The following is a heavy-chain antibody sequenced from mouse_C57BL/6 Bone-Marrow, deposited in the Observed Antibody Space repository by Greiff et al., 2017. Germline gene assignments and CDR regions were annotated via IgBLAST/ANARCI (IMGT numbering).Heavy chain of an antibody. D-gene: IGHD1-1*01. CDR1: GFTFSDYG. Sequence: EVQLVESGGGLVKPGGSLKLSCAASGFTFSDYGMHWVRQAPEKGLEWVAYISSGSSTIYYADTVKGRFTISRDNAKNTLFLQMTSLRSEDTAMYYCAGAGSQAWFAYWGQGTLVTVSA. CDR2: ISSGSSTI. V-gene: IGHV5-17*01. CDR3: AGAGSQAWFAY. J-gene: IGHJ3*01.